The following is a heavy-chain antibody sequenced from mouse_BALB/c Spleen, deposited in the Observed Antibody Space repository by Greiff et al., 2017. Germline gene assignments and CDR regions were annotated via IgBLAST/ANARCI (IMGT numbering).Heavy chain of an antibody. J-gene: IGHJ3*01. CDR2: ISDGGSYT. CDR3: ARGRAGFAY. CDR1: GFTFSDYY. V-gene: IGHV5-4*02. Sequence: EVKLVESGGGLVKPGGSLKLSCAASGFTFSDYYMYWVRQTPEKRLEWVATISDGGSYTYYPDSVKGRFTISRDNAKNNLYLQMSSLKSEDTAMYYCARGRAGFAYWGQGTLVTVSA.